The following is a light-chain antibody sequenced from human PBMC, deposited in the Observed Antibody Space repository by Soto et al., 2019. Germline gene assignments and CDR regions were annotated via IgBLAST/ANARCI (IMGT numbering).Light chain of an antibody. V-gene: IGLV2-23*03. CDR3: CSYARSSTFV. Sequence: QSALTQPASVSGSPGQSITISCTGTSSDVGSYKLVSWYQQHPGKAPKLMIYEGSKRPSGVSNRFSGSKSGNTASLTISGLQAEDESDYYCCSYARSSTFVFGGGTKLTVL. J-gene: IGLJ2*01. CDR2: EGS. CDR1: SSDVGSYKL.